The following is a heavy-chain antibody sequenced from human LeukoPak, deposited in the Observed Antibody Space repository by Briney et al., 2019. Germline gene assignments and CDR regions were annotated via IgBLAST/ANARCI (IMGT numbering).Heavy chain of an antibody. CDR3: GGGGYYDILTGLDY. CDR1: GFTFSSYA. CDR2: ISYDGSNK. D-gene: IGHD3-9*01. V-gene: IGHV3-30*07. Sequence: GGSLRLSCAASGFTFSSYAMHWVRQAPGKGLEWVAVISYDGSNKYYADSVKGRFTISRDNSKNTLYLQMNSLRAEDTAVYYCGGGGYYDILTGLDYWGQGTLVTVSS. J-gene: IGHJ4*02.